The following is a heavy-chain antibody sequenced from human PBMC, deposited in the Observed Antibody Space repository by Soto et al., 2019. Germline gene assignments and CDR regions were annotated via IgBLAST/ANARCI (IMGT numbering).Heavy chain of an antibody. V-gene: IGHV1-69*02. J-gene: IGHJ6*01. CDR3: AGGVVGEFGV. D-gene: IGHD3-10*01. Sequence: QVQLVQSGAEVKKPGSSVKVSCKASGGTFSSYTISWVRQAPGQGLEWMGRIIPILGIANYAQKFQGRVLIAADEPTSAAYVDQSRLGSEDTAVSYCAGGVVGEFGVWGQGTTVTVAS. CDR1: GGTFSSYT. CDR2: IIPILGIA.